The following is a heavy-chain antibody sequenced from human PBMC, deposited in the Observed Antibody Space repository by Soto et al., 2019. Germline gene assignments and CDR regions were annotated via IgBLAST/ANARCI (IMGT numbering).Heavy chain of an antibody. Sequence: EVQLVESGGGLVKPGGSLRLSCAASGFTFSSYSMNWVRQAPGKGLEWVSSISSSSSYIYYADSVKGRFTISRDNAKNSLYLQMNSLRAEDTAVYYCARDASPSYYDILTGYYPNWFHPWGQGTLVTVSS. J-gene: IGHJ5*02. CDR3: ARDASPSYYDILTGYYPNWFHP. V-gene: IGHV3-21*01. CDR1: GFTFSSYS. CDR2: ISSSSSYI. D-gene: IGHD3-9*01.